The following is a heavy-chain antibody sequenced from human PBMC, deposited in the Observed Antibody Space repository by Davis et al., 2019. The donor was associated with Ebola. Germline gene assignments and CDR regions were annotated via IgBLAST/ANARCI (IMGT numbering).Heavy chain of an antibody. D-gene: IGHD6-19*01. CDR3: ARASFGYNSGWYADY. V-gene: IGHV1-3*01. Sequence: ASVKVSCKASGYTFTSYAMHWVRQAPGQRLEWMGWVHGGNGNTKYSQRFQGRVTITTDTSASTVYLDLTSLRSDDTAVFYCARASFGYNSGWYADYWGPGSLVTVPS. CDR1: GYTFTSYA. J-gene: IGHJ4*02. CDR2: VHGGNGNT.